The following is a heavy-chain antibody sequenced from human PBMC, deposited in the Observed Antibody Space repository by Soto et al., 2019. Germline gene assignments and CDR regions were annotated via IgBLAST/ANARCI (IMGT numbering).Heavy chain of an antibody. D-gene: IGHD5-18*01. CDR2: IIPILGIA. Sequence: QVQLVQSGAEVKKPGSSVKVSCKASGGTFSSYTISWVRQAPGQGLEWMGRIIPILGIANYAQKFQGRVTITADKSTSTAYMELSSLRSEDTAVYYCARDAIRGTAMVPVDYWGQGTLVTVSS. CDR3: ARDAIRGTAMVPVDY. J-gene: IGHJ4*02. V-gene: IGHV1-69*08. CDR1: GGTFSSYT.